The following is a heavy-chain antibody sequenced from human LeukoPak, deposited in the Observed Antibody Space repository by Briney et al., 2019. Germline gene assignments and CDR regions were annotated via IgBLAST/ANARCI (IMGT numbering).Heavy chain of an antibody. J-gene: IGHJ4*02. CDR2: ISYDGSNK. D-gene: IGHD3-10*01. V-gene: IGHV3-30*18. CDR3: AKTMVRGVIVPLLYYFDY. CDR1: GFTFSSYG. Sequence: GRSLRLSCAASGFTFSSYGMHWVRQAPGKGLEWVAVISYDGSNKYYADSVKGRFTISRDNSKNTLYLQMNSLRAEDTAVYYCAKTMVRGVIVPLLYYFDYWGQGTLVTVSS.